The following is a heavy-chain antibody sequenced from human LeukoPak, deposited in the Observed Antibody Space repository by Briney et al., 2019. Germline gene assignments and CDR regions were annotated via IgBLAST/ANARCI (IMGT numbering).Heavy chain of an antibody. V-gene: IGHV1-18*01. Sequence: ASVKVSCKASGHTFTSYGISWVRQAPGQGLEWMGWISAYNGNTNYAQKLQGRVTMTTDTSTSTAYMELRSLRSDDTAVYYCAREGSITMVRGVINYWGQGTLVTVSS. D-gene: IGHD3-10*01. CDR3: AREGSITMVRGVINY. J-gene: IGHJ4*02. CDR1: GHTFTSYG. CDR2: ISAYNGNT.